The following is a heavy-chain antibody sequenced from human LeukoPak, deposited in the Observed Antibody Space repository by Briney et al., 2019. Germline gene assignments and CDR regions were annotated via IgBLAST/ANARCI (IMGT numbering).Heavy chain of an antibody. CDR1: GGTFSSYA. J-gene: IGHJ4*02. V-gene: IGHV1-69*04. D-gene: IGHD5-24*01. CDR2: IIPILGIA. Sequence: GASVKVSCKSSGGTFSSYAISWVRQAPGQGLDWMGRIIPILGIANYAQKFQGRVTITADKSTSTAYMELSSLRSEDTAVYYCAGLKNVEMATIVDYWGQGTLVTVSS. CDR3: AGLKNVEMATIVDY.